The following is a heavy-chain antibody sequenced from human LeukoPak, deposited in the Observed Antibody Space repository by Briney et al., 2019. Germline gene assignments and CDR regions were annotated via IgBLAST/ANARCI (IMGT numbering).Heavy chain of an antibody. Sequence: GGSLRLSCAASGFTFSSYSMNWVRQAPGKGLEWVSSISSSSGYIYYADSVKGRFTISRDNAKNSLYLQMNSLRAEDTAVYYCARDGSGYSYGLDYWGQGTLVTVSS. CDR3: ARDGSGYSYGLDY. D-gene: IGHD5-18*01. J-gene: IGHJ4*02. CDR1: GFTFSSYS. CDR2: ISSSSGYI. V-gene: IGHV3-21*01.